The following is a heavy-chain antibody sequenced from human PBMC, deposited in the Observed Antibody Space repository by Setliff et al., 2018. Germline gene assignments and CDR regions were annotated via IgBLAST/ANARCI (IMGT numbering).Heavy chain of an antibody. J-gene: IGHJ4*02. CDR2: INHSGIT. V-gene: IGHV4-34*01. Sequence: SETLSLTCAVYGGSFSGYYWTWIRQSPGRGLEWIGEINHSGITNYNPSLKSRLTIAVDTSKNEFSLILASVTAADTAVYYCARGGFFGYNADFWGQGALVTVSS. CDR3: ARGGFFGYNADF. CDR1: GGSFSGYY. D-gene: IGHD3-3*01.